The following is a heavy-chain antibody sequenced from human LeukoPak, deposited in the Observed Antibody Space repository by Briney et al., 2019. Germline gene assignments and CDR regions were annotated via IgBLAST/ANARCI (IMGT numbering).Heavy chain of an antibody. CDR2: IHHSGRS. D-gene: IGHD3-10*01. J-gene: IGHJ4*02. V-gene: IGHV4-31*03. CDR1: ADSLSSGGHY. CDR3: AGGGNRFGGFYFDY. Sequence: SQTLSLTCTVSADSLSSGGHYWAWLRQFPGKGLESIGFIHHSGRSRHNPSLKDRVAISVDTSRKQFALKLSSGAAAERASYYCAGGGNRFGGFYFDYGGRGIQVIVSS.